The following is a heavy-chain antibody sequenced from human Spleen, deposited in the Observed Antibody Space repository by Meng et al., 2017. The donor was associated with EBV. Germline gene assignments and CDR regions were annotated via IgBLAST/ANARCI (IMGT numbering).Heavy chain of an antibody. D-gene: IGHD5-18*01. CDR3: ARDRGGYNYGPLGY. V-gene: IGHV4-61*01. CDR2: MYYSGST. CDR1: GGSVNSFNYY. J-gene: IGHJ4*02. Sequence: QVQLQESGPGLVKPSETLSLTCTVSGGSVNSFNYYWSWIRQPPGKGLEWIGYMYYSGSTSYNPSLKSRVTISVDKSKNQFSLKLSSVTAADTAVYYCARDRGGYNYGPLGYWGQGTLVTVSS.